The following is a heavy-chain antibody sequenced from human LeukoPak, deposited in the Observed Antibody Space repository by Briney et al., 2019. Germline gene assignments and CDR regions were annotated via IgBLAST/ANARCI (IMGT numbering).Heavy chain of an antibody. V-gene: IGHV3-23*01. CDR2: LSGSGVNT. J-gene: IGHJ6*03. Sequence: GGSLRLSCAASGFTFSNYAMSWVRQAPGKALEWVSALSGSGVNTYYADSVKGRFTISRDNTKNTLYLQMNNLRAEDTAVYYCAKLLTGRPSGYMDVWGKGTTVSVSS. CDR3: AKLLTGRPSGYMDV. CDR1: GFTFSNYA. D-gene: IGHD6-6*01.